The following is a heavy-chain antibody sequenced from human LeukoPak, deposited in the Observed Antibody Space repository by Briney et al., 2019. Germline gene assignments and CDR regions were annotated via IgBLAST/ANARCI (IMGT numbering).Heavy chain of an antibody. D-gene: IGHD3-22*01. Sequence: SETLSLTCTVSGDSISSYYWSWIRQPPGKGLEWIGYIYYSGSTNYNPSLKSRVTISVDTSKNQFSLKLSSVTAADTAVYYCARDITMIGWFDPWGQGTLVTVSS. J-gene: IGHJ5*02. V-gene: IGHV4-59*08. CDR1: GDSISSYY. CDR2: IYYSGST. CDR3: ARDITMIGWFDP.